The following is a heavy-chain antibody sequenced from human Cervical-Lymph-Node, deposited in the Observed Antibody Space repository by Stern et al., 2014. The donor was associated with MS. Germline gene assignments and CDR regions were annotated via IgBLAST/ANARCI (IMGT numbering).Heavy chain of an antibody. V-gene: IGHV5-51*03. CDR1: GYSFDNYW. CDR2: ILPDDSDA. CDR3: AREEDYGDSYGY. Sequence: EDQLVESGAEVKKPGESLKISCKGSGYSFDNYWIGWVRQMPGKGLEWMGVILPDDSDARYSPPFQVQAPFPADKSTSPAYLQWSSLKASDTAIYFCAREEDYGDSYGYWGQGTLVTVSS. D-gene: IGHD4-17*01. J-gene: IGHJ4*02.